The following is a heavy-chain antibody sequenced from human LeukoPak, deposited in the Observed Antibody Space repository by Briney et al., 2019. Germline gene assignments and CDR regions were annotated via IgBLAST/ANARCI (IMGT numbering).Heavy chain of an antibody. V-gene: IGHV4-31*03. Sequence: PSETLSLTCIVSGGSISSGGYYWSWIREHPGKGLEWIGYIYYSGSTYYNPSLQSRVTISVDTAKNQFSLKVTSVTAADTAAYYCARDAHCTGVSCYSPYNWFDPWGQGTLVTVSS. D-gene: IGHD2-15*01. CDR1: GGSISSGGYY. CDR3: ARDAHCTGVSCYSPYNWFDP. CDR2: IYYSGST. J-gene: IGHJ5*02.